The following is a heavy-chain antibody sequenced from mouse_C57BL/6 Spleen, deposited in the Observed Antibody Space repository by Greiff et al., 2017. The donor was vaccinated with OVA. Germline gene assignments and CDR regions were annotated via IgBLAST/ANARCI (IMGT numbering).Heavy chain of an antibody. D-gene: IGHD2-1*01. CDR3: ARDGNYLYYFDY. Sequence: QVQLQQSGAELVKPGASVKMSCKASGYTFTSYWITWVKQRPGQGLEWIGDIYPGSGSTNYNEKFKSKATLTVDTSSSTAYMQLSSLTSEDSAVYYCARDGNYLYYFDYWGQGTTLTVSS. V-gene: IGHV1-55*01. CDR2: IYPGSGST. J-gene: IGHJ2*01. CDR1: GYTFTSYW.